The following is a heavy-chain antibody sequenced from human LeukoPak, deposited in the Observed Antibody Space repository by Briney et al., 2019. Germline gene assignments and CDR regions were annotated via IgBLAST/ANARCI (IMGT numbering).Heavy chain of an antibody. D-gene: IGHD6-13*01. CDR1: GFTFSSHW. CDR3: ARWQQVVWHDAFDV. CDR2: IKEDGTEK. V-gene: IGHV3-7*01. J-gene: IGHJ3*01. Sequence: GGSLRLSCAASGFTFSSHWMSWLRQAPGKGLEWVGSIKEDGTEKYYVDSVKGRLTSSRDNAKNSPYLQMNSLRAEDTAVYYCARWQQVVWHDAFDVWGQGTMVTVSS.